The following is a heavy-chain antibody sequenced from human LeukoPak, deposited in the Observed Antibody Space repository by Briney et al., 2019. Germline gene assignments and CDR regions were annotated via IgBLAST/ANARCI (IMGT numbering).Heavy chain of an antibody. J-gene: IGHJ4*02. CDR3: ARLREAAAGLDY. CDR1: GGSISSYY. V-gene: IGHV4-59*08. CDR2: IYYSGST. Sequence: PSETLSLTCTVSGGSISSYYWGWIRQPPGKGLEWIGYIYYSGSTNYNASLKSRVTISVDTSKNQFSLKLSSVTAADTAVYYCARLREAAAGLDYWGQGTLVTVSS. D-gene: IGHD6-13*01.